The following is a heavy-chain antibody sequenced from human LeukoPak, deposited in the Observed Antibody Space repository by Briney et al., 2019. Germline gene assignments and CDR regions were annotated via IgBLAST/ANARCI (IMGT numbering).Heavy chain of an antibody. V-gene: IGHV4-38-2*02. CDR3: ARLDISTTWYAFDY. D-gene: IGHD5-12*01. Sequence: SETLSLTCTVSGYSISTGYYWDWIRQPPGKGLEWIAEIYHDGNTNYNPSLKSRVTISVDTSNNHFSLKLTSVTAADTAVYYCARLDISTTWYAFDYWGQGTLVTVSS. J-gene: IGHJ4*02. CDR1: GYSISTGYY. CDR2: IYHDGNT.